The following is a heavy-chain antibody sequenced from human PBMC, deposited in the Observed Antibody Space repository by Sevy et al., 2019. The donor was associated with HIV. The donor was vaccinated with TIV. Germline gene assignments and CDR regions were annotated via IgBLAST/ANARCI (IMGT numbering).Heavy chain of an antibody. CDR1: GFTFSNAW. CDR3: TTGRRGITICAVVIIGGNYYYGMDV. J-gene: IGHJ6*02. D-gene: IGHD3-3*01. V-gene: IGHV3-15*07. Sequence: GGSLRLSCAASGFTFSNAWMNWVRQAPGKGLEWVGRIKSKTDGGTTDDAAPVKGRFTIARDDSKNTRYMQMNSLKTEDTDMDYSTTGRRGITICAVVIIGGNYYYGMDVWGQGTTVTVSS. CDR2: IKSKTDGGTT.